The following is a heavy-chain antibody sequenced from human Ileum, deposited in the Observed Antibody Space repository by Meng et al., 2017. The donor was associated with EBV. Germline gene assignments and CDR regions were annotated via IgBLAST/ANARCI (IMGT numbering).Heavy chain of an antibody. CDR1: GGSISSIDW. CDR2: IYRGGGT. D-gene: IGHD2-2*02. J-gene: IGHJ4*02. Sequence: QLQDLGPGLVKPCGPLSPPCAVSGGSISSIDWWSWVRQPPGKGLEWIGEIYRGGGTNYNASLKSRVTISVDTSKNHFSLKLNSVTAADTAVYYCARVRVIPAAIGFDYWGQGTLVTVSS. V-gene: IGHV4-4*02. CDR3: ARVRVIPAAIGFDY.